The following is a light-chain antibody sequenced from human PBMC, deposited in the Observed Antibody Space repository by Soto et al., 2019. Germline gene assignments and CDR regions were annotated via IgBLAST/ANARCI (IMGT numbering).Light chain of an antibody. CDR2: DAS. Sequence: EIVLTQSPANLSLSPGERATLSCRASQSVGSSLVWYQHKPGQAPRLLIYDASNRATGIPARFSGSGSGTDFTLTISNLVPEDFAVYYCQQRTHWPPLTFGGGTKVEIK. J-gene: IGKJ4*01. CDR3: QQRTHWPPLT. V-gene: IGKV3-11*01. CDR1: QSVGSS.